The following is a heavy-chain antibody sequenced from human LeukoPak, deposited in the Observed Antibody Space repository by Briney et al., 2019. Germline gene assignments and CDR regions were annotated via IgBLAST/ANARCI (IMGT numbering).Heavy chain of an antibody. CDR3: ATDHGGIAAAGTKLETD. D-gene: IGHD6-13*01. CDR1: GYTFTGYY. Sequence: ASVKVSCKASGYTFTGYYMHWVRQAPGQGLEWMGWINPNSGGTNYAQKFQGRVTITRDTSISTAYMELSRLRSDDPAVYYCATDHGGIAAAGTKLETDWGQGTLVTVSS. V-gene: IGHV1-2*02. CDR2: INPNSGGT. J-gene: IGHJ4*02.